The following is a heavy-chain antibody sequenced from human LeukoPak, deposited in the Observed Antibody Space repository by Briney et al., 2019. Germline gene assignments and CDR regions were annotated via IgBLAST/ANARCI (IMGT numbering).Heavy chain of an antibody. J-gene: IGHJ4*02. Sequence: QPGGSLRLSCAASGFTVSSNYMSWVRQAPGKGLEWVSVIYSGGSTYYADSVKGRFTISRDNSKNTLYLQMNSLRAEDTTVYYCARDYCSGDSCYSHWGQGTLVTVSS. CDR3: ARDYCSGDSCYSH. CDR2: IYSGGST. CDR1: GFTVSSNY. D-gene: IGHD2-15*01. V-gene: IGHV3-53*01.